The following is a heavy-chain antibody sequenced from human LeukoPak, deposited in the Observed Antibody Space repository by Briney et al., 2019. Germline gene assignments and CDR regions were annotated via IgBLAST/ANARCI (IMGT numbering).Heavy chain of an antibody. CDR2: IYYSGST. CDR3: ARLPTDYYGSGSPDG. D-gene: IGHD3-10*01. CDR1: GASISSSSYY. V-gene: IGHV4-39*02. J-gene: IGHJ4*02. Sequence: SETLSLTCTVSGASISSSSYYWGWIRQPPGKGLEWIGSIYYSGSTYYNPSLKSRVTISVDTSKNHFSLKLSSVTAAGTAVYYCARLPTDYYGSGSPDGWGQGTLVTVSS.